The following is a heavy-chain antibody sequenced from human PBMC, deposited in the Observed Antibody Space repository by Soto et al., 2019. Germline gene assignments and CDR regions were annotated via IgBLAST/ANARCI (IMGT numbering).Heavy chain of an antibody. J-gene: IGHJ5*02. CDR3: VKDRAPRDGYKTQPGS. D-gene: IGHD5-12*01. V-gene: IGHV3-64D*06. CDR1: GFTFSIYA. Sequence: CLRLSCSASGFTFSIYAMHWVRQAPGKGLEYVSAVSTNGGTSYYADSVKGRFTISRDNSRNTLYLQMNSLRPEDTAVYYCVKDRAPRDGYKTQPGSWGLGTLVTVSS. CDR2: VSTNGGTS.